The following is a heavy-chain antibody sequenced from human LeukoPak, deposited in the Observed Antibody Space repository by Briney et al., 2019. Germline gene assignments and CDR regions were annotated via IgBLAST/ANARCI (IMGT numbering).Heavy chain of an antibody. CDR2: ISGSGGST. V-gene: IGHV3-23*01. CDR3: AKDQTMIVVKWFDP. D-gene: IGHD3-22*01. J-gene: IGHJ5*02. Sequence: VRQAPGXGLEWVSAISGSGGSTYYADSVKGRFTISRDNSKNTLYLQMNSLRAEDTAVYYCAKDQTMIVVKWFDPWGQGTLVTVSS.